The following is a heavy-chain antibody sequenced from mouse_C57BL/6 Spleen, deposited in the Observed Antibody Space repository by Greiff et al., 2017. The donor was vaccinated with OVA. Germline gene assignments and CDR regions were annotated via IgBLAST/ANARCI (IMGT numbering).Heavy chain of an antibody. Sequence: QVQLKESGAELVRPGTSVKVSCKASGYAFTNYLIEWVKQRPGQGLEWIGVINPGSGGTNYNEKFKGKATLTADKSSSTAYMQLSSLTSEDSAVYFCARCPIYYDYDGRFAYWGQGTLVTVSA. CDR1: GYAFTNYL. D-gene: IGHD2-4*01. CDR2: INPGSGGT. V-gene: IGHV1-54*01. J-gene: IGHJ3*01. CDR3: ARCPIYYDYDGRFAY.